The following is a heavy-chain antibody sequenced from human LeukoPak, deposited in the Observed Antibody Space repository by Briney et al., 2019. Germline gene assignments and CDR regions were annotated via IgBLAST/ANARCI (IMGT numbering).Heavy chain of an antibody. Sequence: PGESLRISCKGSGYRFTSYWINWVRQLPGKGLECMGRIDPSNSNTNYSPSFQGHVTISADKSISTAYLQWSSLKASDTAMYYCAKSDYSSSFDDWGQGTLVTVSS. CDR3: AKSDYSSSFDD. CDR2: IDPSNSNT. CDR1: GYRFTSYW. D-gene: IGHD4-11*01. J-gene: IGHJ4*02. V-gene: IGHV5-10-1*01.